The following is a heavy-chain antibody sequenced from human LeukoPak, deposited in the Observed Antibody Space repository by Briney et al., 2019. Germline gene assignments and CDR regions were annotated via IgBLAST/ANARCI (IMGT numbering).Heavy chain of an antibody. D-gene: IGHD3-9*01. CDR2: INHSGST. Sequence: SETLSLTCAVYGGSFSGYYCSWIRQPPGKGLEWIGEINHSGSTNYNPSLKSRVTISVDTSKNQFSLKLSSVTAADTAVYYCARLGLRYFDFDYWGQGTLVTVSS. J-gene: IGHJ4*02. CDR1: GGSFSGYY. CDR3: ARLGLRYFDFDY. V-gene: IGHV4-34*01.